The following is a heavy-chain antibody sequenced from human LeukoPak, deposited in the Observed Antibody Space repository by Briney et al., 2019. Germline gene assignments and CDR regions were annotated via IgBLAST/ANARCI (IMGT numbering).Heavy chain of an antibody. CDR3: ARGTDITPISGYYSFVY. V-gene: IGHV4-4*07. Sequence: SETLSLTCTVSGGSITGYYGTWIRQPAGNGLEWIGRVSDTGRAYYNPSLERRVTISLDTSNNRFSLKVTSVTAADTAVYYCARGTDITPISGYYSFVYWGQGTLVSVSS. CDR2: VSDTGRA. D-gene: IGHD5-12*01. CDR1: GGSITGYY. J-gene: IGHJ4*02.